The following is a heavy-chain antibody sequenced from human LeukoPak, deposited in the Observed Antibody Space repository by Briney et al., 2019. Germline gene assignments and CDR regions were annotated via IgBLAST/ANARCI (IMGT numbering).Heavy chain of an antibody. CDR1: GYTFTSYG. J-gene: IGHJ3*02. Sequence: ASVKDSCKASGYTFTSYGISWVRQAPGQGLEWMGWISAYNGNTNYAQKLQGRVTMTTDTSTSTAYMELRSLRSDDTAVYYCASSSSAAHDAFDIWGQGTMVTVSS. V-gene: IGHV1-18*01. CDR2: ISAYNGNT. CDR3: ASSSSAAHDAFDI. D-gene: IGHD2-2*01.